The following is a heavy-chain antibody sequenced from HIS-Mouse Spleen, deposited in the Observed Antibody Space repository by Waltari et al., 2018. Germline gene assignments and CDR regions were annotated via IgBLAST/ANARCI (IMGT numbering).Heavy chain of an antibody. J-gene: IGHJ2*01. V-gene: IGHV4-39*01. CDR2: IYYSGST. Sequence: QLQLQESGPGLVKPSETLSLTCTVSGGPISSSSYYLGWTRQPPGKGLEWIGSIYYSGSTYYNPSLKSRVTISVDTSKNQFSLKLSSVTAADTAVYYCARHNLNYWYFDLWGRGTLVTVSS. CDR3: ARHNLNYWYFDL. CDR1: GGPISSSSYY.